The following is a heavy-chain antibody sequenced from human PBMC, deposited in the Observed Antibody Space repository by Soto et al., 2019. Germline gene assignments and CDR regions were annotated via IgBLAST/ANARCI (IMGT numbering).Heavy chain of an antibody. Sequence: GGSLRLSCAASGFTFSNAWMNWVRQAPGKGLEWVGRIKSKTDGGTTDYAAPVKGRFTISRDDSKNTLYLQMNSLKTEDTAVYYCTTDWSDYDIYYFDYWGQGTLVTVSS. J-gene: IGHJ4*02. D-gene: IGHD3-16*01. V-gene: IGHV3-15*07. CDR1: GFTFSNAW. CDR2: IKSKTDGGTT. CDR3: TTDWSDYDIYYFDY.